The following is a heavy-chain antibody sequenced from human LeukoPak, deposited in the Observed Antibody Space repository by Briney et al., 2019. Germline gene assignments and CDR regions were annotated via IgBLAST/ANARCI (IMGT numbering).Heavy chain of an antibody. CDR3: ASGPYPAAGTDHQFDY. D-gene: IGHD6-13*01. J-gene: IGHJ4*02. V-gene: IGHV4-59*01. CDR1: GVSLSSYY. CDR2: VYDSGTT. Sequence: PSETLSLTCTVSGVSLSSYYWSWIRQPPGKGLEWIGYVYDSGTTHYNPSLKSRVTLSVDTSKNQFSLKLSSVTTNDTAVYYCASGPYPAAGTDHQFDYWGQGTLVTASS.